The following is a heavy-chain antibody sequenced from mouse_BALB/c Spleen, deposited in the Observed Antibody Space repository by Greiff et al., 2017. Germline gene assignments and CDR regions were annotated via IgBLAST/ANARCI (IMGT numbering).Heavy chain of an antibody. J-gene: IGHJ4*01. CDR1: GFSLSRYS. V-gene: IGHV2-6-4*01. CDR2: IWGGGST. CDR3: ARNYGNYGFYAMDY. Sequence: VKLMESGPGLVAPSQSLSITCTVSGFSLSRYSVHWVRQPPGKGLEWLGMIWGGGSTDYNSALKSRLSISKDNSKSQVFLKMNSLQTDDTAMYYCARNYGNYGFYAMDYWGQGTSVTVSS. D-gene: IGHD2-1*01.